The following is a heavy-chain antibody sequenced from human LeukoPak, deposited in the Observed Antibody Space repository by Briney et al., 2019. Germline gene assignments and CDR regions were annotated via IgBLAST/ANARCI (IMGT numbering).Heavy chain of an antibody. CDR2: IDPSDSYT. J-gene: IGHJ4*02. CDR3: VRQGTHIAAARIDY. Sequence: GESLKISCKASGYIFTNYWISWVRQMPGKGLEWMGRIDPSDSYTNYSPSFQGHVTISADTSIGTAYLQWSSLKASDTAMYYCVRQGTHIAAARIDYWGQGTLVTVSS. D-gene: IGHD6-13*01. V-gene: IGHV5-10-1*01. CDR1: GYIFTNYW.